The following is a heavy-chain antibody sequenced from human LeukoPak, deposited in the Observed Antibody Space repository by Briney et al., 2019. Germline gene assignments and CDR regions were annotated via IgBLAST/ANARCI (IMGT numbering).Heavy chain of an antibody. V-gene: IGHV3-74*01. J-gene: IGHJ6*04. Sequence: PGGSLRLSCAASGFTFSNYWMHWVRQTPGKGLVWVSRINSDGSSTSYADSVKGRFTISRDNAKNTLYLQMNSLRAEDTAVYYCARLGGYCSSTSCPYYYYYGMDVWGKGTTVTVSS. CDR1: GFTFSNYW. CDR2: INSDGSST. D-gene: IGHD2-2*01. CDR3: ARLGGYCSSTSCPYYYYYGMDV.